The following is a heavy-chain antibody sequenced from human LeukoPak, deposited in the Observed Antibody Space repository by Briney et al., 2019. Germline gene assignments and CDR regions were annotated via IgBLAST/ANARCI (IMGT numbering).Heavy chain of an antibody. CDR2: MNPNSGNT. V-gene: IGHV1-8*01. CDR3: ARAFDSGSYADDY. J-gene: IGHJ4*02. D-gene: IGHD1-26*01. Sequence: ASVKVSCKASGYTFTSYDINWVRQATGQGLEWLGWMNPNSGNTGYAQNFQGRVTMTRDTSIDTAYMELTSLRYEDTAVYYCARAFDSGSYADDYWGQGTLVAVSS. CDR1: GYTFTSYD.